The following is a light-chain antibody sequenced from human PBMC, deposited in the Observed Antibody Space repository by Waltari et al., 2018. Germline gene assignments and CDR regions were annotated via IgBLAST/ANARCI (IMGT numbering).Light chain of an antibody. CDR1: QSVSSSY. Sequence: ETVLTQSPGTLSLSPGERATLSCRASQSVSSSYLAWYQQKPGQAPRLLIFGASNRATGIPDRFSGSGSGTDFTLTISRLEPEDFAVYFCQQYSMSPSTFGQGTKLEI. V-gene: IGKV3-20*01. CDR2: GAS. J-gene: IGKJ2*02. CDR3: QQYSMSPST.